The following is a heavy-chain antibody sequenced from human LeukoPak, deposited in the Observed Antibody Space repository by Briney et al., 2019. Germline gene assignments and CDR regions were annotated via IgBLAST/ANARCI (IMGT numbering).Heavy chain of an antibody. CDR1: GYTFIDYF. D-gene: IGHD7-27*01. CDR2: LNPNNGYT. Sequence: GASVKVSCKTSGYTFIDYFIHWVRQASGQGLEWMGRLNPNNGYTFYTEEFQGRVTMTSDTSISTAYMELTGLTSDDTALYYCARDLSSTSNWEFDYWGQGTLVTVSS. CDR3: ARDLSSTSNWEFDY. V-gene: IGHV1-2*06. J-gene: IGHJ4*02.